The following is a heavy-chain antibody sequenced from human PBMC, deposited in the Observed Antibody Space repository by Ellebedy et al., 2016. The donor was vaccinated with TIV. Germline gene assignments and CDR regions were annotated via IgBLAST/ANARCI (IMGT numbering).Heavy chain of an antibody. Sequence: GGSLRLXCAASGLTFCGDWMTWMRQAPGKGLEWVANINGDGRAIQYADSVEGRFTISRDNSKNTLYLQMNSLRAEDTAVYYCAKRNGGIAAFEGGYWGQGTLVTVSS. D-gene: IGHD6-25*01. CDR3: AKRNGGIAAFEGGY. CDR2: INGDGRAI. J-gene: IGHJ4*02. CDR1: GLTFCGDW. V-gene: IGHV3-7*03.